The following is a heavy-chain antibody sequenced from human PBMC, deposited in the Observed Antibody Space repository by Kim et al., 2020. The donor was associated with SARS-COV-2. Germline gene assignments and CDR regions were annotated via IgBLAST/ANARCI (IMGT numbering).Heavy chain of an antibody. V-gene: IGHV1-18*01. CDR3: ARESPYYYDSSGYSFDY. J-gene: IGHJ4*02. D-gene: IGHD3-22*01. CDR1: GYTFTSYG. Sequence: ASVKVSCKASGYTFTSYGISWVRQAPGQGLEWMGWISAYNGNTNYAQKLQGRVTMTTDTSTSTAYMELRSLRSDDTAVYYCARESPYYYDSSGYSFDYWGQGTLVTVSS. CDR2: ISAYNGNT.